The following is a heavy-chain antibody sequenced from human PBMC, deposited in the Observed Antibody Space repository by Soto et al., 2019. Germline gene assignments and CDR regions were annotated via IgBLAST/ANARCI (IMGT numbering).Heavy chain of an antibody. CDR2: ISSSSSYI. V-gene: IGHV3-21*01. CDR3: ARGDDFWSGYYTKYYYMDV. Sequence: PWGSLRLSCAASGFTFSSYSMNWVRQAPGKGLEWVSSISSSSSYIYYADSVKGRFTISRDNAKNSLYLQMNSLRAEDTAVYYCARGDDFWSGYYTKYYYMDVWGKGTTVTVSS. CDR1: GFTFSSYS. D-gene: IGHD3-3*01. J-gene: IGHJ6*03.